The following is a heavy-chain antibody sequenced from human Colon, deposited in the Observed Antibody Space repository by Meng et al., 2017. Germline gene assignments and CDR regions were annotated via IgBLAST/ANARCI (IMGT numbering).Heavy chain of an antibody. CDR1: GYTFNNYH. V-gene: IGHV1-46*02. CDR2: INPSGGGT. Sequence: VMRLQSGAAGNKPGASVNVSCKASGYTFNNYHMHWVRQAPGQGLEWMGIINPSGGGTLYAQKFQGRVTMTSDTSTSTVYMELSSLRSEDTAVYYCARERLGESPDYWGQGTLVTVSS. D-gene: IGHD3-16*01. CDR3: ARERLGESPDY. J-gene: IGHJ4*02.